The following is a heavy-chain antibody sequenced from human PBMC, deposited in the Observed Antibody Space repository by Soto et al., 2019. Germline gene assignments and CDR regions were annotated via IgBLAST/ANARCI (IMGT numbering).Heavy chain of an antibody. CDR2: ISPTGSDM. D-gene: IGHD2-2*01. CDR1: GFTFGHYS. J-gene: IGHJ3*02. Sequence: PGGSLRLSCAASGFTFGHYSFTWVRHAPGKGLEWISSISPTGSDMQYAKSLKGRFTIARDDAKNSLYLHLNSLRAEDTAVYYCARVKGYSSSPDAFDIWGHGTRVTVSS. CDR3: ARVKGYSSSPDAFDI. V-gene: IGHV3-21*06.